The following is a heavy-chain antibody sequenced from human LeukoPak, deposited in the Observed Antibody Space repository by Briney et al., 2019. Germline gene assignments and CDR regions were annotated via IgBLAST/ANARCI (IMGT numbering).Heavy chain of an antibody. D-gene: IGHD1-26*01. CDR3: ARDSRGGSPTPFDY. CDR2: INHSGST. J-gene: IGHJ4*02. V-gene: IGHV4-34*01. CDR1: GGSFSGYY. Sequence: EPSETLSLTCAVYGGSFSGYYWSWIRQPPGKGLEWIGEINHSGSTNYNPSLKSRVTTSVDTSKNQFSLKLSSVTAADTAVYYCARDSRGGSPTPFDYWGQGTLVTVSS.